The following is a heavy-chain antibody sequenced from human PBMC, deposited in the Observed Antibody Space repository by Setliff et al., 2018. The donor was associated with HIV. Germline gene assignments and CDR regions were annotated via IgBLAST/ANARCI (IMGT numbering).Heavy chain of an antibody. V-gene: IGHV1-2*02. CDR2: ISPNSDNT. Sequence: ASVNVSCKASGYTFTNYYMHWVRQAPGQGLEWMGWISPNSDNTNYAQKFQGRVTMTRYTSINTAYMELSRLRSDDTAVYYCTRGRIRGDSDYWGQGTLVTVSS. D-gene: IGHD7-27*01. CDR1: GYTFTNYY. J-gene: IGHJ4*02. CDR3: TRGRIRGDSDY.